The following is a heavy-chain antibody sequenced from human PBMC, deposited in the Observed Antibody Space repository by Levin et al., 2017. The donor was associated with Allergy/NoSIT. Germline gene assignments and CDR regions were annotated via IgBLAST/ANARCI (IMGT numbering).Heavy chain of an antibody. V-gene: IGHV3-21*01. CDR1: GFNFNTYS. J-gene: IGHJ6*02. CDR3: ARESFGYGMDV. Sequence: GESLKISCAGSGFNFNTYSINWVRQAPGKGLEWVSTISGRSTYIYYRDSVRGRFTISRDNAKNSVSLQMNSLRADDTAVYYCARESFGYGMDVWGRGTTVTVSS. CDR2: ISGRSTYI. D-gene: IGHD3-10*01.